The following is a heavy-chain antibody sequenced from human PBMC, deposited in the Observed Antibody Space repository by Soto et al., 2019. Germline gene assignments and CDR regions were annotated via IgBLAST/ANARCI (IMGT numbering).Heavy chain of an antibody. D-gene: IGHD4-4*01. CDR2: ISAYNGNT. J-gene: IGHJ6*03. CDR3: ARVPTPVTVPYYYYMDV. Sequence: QVQLVQSGAEVKKPGASVKVSCKASGYTFTSYGISWVRQAPGQRLEWMGWISAYNGNTNDAQKLQGRVTMTTDTSTSTAYMELRSLRSDDTAVYYCARVPTPVTVPYYYYMDVWGKGTTVTVSS. V-gene: IGHV1-18*01. CDR1: GYTFTSYG.